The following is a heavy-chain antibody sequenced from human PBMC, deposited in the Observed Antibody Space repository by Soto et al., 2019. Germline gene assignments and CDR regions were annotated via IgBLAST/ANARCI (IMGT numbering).Heavy chain of an antibody. CDR3: AKGPPYSSGWLVIFDY. D-gene: IGHD6-19*01. J-gene: IGHJ4*02. CDR2: ISGSGGST. CDR1: GFTFSSYA. Sequence: PGGSLRLSCAASGFTFSSYAMSWVRQAPGKGLEWVSAISGSGGSTYYADSVKGRFTISRDNSKNTLYLQMNSLRAEDTAVYYCAKGPPYSSGWLVIFDYWGQGTLVTVSS. V-gene: IGHV3-23*01.